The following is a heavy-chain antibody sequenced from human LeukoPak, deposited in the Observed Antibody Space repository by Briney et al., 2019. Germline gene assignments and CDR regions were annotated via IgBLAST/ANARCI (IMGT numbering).Heavy chain of an antibody. CDR3: ARALNRGYSYGYGY. Sequence: GASLRLSCEAHGFTFSSYWMHWVRQAQGKGLLRDSRINSDGSSTTHADSVKGRFTISRDNAKDTLYLQMNSLRAEDTAVYYCARALNRGYSYGYGYWGQGTLVSVSS. CDR1: GFTFSSYW. CDR2: INSDGSST. J-gene: IGHJ4*02. V-gene: IGHV3-74*01. D-gene: IGHD5-18*01.